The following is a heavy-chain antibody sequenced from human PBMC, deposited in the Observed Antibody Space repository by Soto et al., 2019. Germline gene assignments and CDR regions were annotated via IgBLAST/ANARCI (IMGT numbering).Heavy chain of an antibody. J-gene: IGHJ2*01. V-gene: IGHV1-8*01. Sequence: QVQLVQSGAEVKKPGASVKVSCKASGYTFTSYDINWVRQATGQGLEWMGWMNPNSGNTGYAQKFQGRVTMTRNTSISTAYMELSSLRCEDTAVYYCARGRTSYYYDSSGYYDYWYFDLWGRGTLVTVSS. D-gene: IGHD3-22*01. CDR2: MNPNSGNT. CDR3: ARGRTSYYYDSSGYYDYWYFDL. CDR1: GYTFTSYD.